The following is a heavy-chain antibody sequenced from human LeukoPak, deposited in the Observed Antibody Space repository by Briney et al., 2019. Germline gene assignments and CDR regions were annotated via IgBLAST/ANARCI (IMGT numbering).Heavy chain of an antibody. D-gene: IGHD3-10*01. J-gene: IGHJ4*02. CDR1: GGSISSYY. CDR2: IYYSGST. CDR3: ERVFYGSGSYYYFDY. V-gene: IGHV4-59*01. Sequence: SETLSLTCTVSGGSISSYYWSWIRHPPGKGLEWIGYIYYSGSTNYNPSLKSRVTISVDTSKNQFSLKLSSVTAADTAVYYCERVFYGSGSYYYFDYWGQGTLVTVSS.